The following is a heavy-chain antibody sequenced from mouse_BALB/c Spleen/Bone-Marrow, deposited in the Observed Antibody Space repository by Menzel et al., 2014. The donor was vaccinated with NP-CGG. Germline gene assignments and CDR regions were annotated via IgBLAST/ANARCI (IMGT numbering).Heavy chain of an antibody. D-gene: IGHD1-1*02. CDR1: GYTFTSYW. CDR3: ARGSCEAIDD. CDR2: INPSTGYT. V-gene: IGHV1-7*01. Sequence: QQSGAELAKPGASAKMSCKASGYTFTSYWMHWVKQRPGQGLEWIGYINPSTGYTAYNQKFKDKTTLTADKSSNTAYKQLSRLSAEDAAVYYCARGSCEAIDDWGQGTSVTVSS. J-gene: IGHJ4*01.